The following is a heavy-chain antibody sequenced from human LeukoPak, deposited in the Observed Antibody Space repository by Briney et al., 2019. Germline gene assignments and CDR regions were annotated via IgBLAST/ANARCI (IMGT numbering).Heavy chain of an antibody. V-gene: IGHV3-23*01. CDR2: ISGSGGST. CDR3: AKGLYFDWWSYFDY. J-gene: IGHJ4*02. Sequence: PGGSLRLSCAASGFTFSSYAMSWVRQAPGKGLEWVSAISGSGGSTYYADSVKGRFTISRDNSKNTLFLQMNSLRVEDTAVYYCAKGLYFDWWSYFDYWGQGTLVTVSS. D-gene: IGHD3-9*01. CDR1: GFTFSSYA.